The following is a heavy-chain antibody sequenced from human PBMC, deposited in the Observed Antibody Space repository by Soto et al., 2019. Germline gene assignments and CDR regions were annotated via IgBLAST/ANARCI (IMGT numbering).Heavy chain of an antibody. J-gene: IGHJ5*02. Sequence: GGSLRLSCAASGFTFSSYAMSWVRQAPGKGLEWVSAMSGSGVTTHHADSVKGRFTISRDNSKNTLYLHLNSLRAEDTAVYYCGRGTYYDFWSGYKNWLDPWGQGTLVTVSS. CDR3: GRGTYYDFWSGYKNWLDP. CDR2: MSGSGVTT. D-gene: IGHD3-3*01. V-gene: IGHV3-23*01. CDR1: GFTFSSYA.